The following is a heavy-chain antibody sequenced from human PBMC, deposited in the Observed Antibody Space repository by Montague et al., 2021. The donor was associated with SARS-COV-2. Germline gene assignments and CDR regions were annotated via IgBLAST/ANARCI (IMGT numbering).Heavy chain of an antibody. CDR3: ARDDIVLQGVPKGMDV. CDR2: MYYSGST. Sequence: SETLSLTCTVSGGSISSSNYYWGWIRQPPGKGLEWIGNMYYSGSTYYNPSLKSRVTISIDTSKNKFSLKLSSVTAADTAVYYCARDDIVLQGVPKGMDVWGQGTTVTVSS. V-gene: IGHV4-39*07. J-gene: IGHJ6*02. D-gene: IGHD3-10*01. CDR1: GGSISSSNYY.